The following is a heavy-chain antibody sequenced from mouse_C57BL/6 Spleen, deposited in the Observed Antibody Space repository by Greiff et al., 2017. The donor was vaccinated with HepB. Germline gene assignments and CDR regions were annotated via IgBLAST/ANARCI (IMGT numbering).Heavy chain of an antibody. D-gene: IGHD1-1*01. J-gene: IGHJ1*03. V-gene: IGHV1-50*01. CDR2: IDPSDSYT. CDR3: ARALYYGSSYGYFDV. CDR1: GYTFTSYW. Sequence: QVHVKQPGAELVKPGASVKLSCKASGYTFTSYWMQWVNQRPGQGLEWIGEIDPSDSYTNYNQKFKGKATLTVDTSSSTAYMQLSSLTSEDSAVYYCARALYYGSSYGYFDVWGTGTTVTVSS.